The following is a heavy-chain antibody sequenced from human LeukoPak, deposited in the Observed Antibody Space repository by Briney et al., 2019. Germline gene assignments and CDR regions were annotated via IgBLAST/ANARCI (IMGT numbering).Heavy chain of an antibody. V-gene: IGHV3-74*01. CDR2: ISSDGSRT. Sequence: PGGSLRLSCAASGFTFSNYWMHWVRQAPGKGLAWVSRISSDGSRTNYADSVKGRFSISRDNAKNTLYLQMNSLRAEDTAVYYCASSSAQFDYWGQGTLVTVSS. CDR1: GFTFSNYW. D-gene: IGHD6-19*01. CDR3: ASSSAQFDY. J-gene: IGHJ4*02.